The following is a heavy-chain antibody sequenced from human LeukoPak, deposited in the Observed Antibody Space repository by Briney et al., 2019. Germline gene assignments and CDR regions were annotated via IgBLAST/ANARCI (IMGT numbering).Heavy chain of an antibody. D-gene: IGHD2-2*01. CDR3: ARGMDRVVPAAMLGPVDGRDV. CDR2: IYYSGST. Sequence: SETLSLTCTVSGGSVSSSSYYWSWIRQPPGKGLEWIGYIYYSGSTNYNPSLKSRVTISVDTSKNQFSLKLSSVTAADTAVYCCARGMDRVVPAAMLGPVDGRDVWGQGTTVTVSS. V-gene: IGHV4-61*01. CDR1: GGSVSSSSYY. J-gene: IGHJ6*02.